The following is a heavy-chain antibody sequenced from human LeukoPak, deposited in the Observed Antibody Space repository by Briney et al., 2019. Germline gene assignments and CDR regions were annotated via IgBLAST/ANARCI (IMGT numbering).Heavy chain of an antibody. Sequence: EASVKVSCKASGYTFTSYDINWVRQATGQGLEWMGWMNPNSGNTDYAQKFQGRLTMTRNTSITTAYMELSSLRSEDTAVYYCARRYCSSTNCRFDPWGQGTLVTVSS. V-gene: IGHV1-8*01. CDR1: GYTFTSYD. D-gene: IGHD2-2*01. CDR3: ARRYCSSTNCRFDP. CDR2: MNPNSGNT. J-gene: IGHJ5*02.